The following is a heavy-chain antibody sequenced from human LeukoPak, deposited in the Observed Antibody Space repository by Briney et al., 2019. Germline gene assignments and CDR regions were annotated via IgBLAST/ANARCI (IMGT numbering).Heavy chain of an antibody. Sequence: ASVKVSCKASGYTFTSYYMHWVRQAPGQGLEWMGIINPSGGSTSYAQKFQGRVTMTRDTSTSTVYMELSSLRSEDTAVYYCARTYYYGSGSYFNDAFDIWGKGQWSPSLQ. J-gene: IGHJ3*02. V-gene: IGHV1-46*01. CDR2: INPSGGST. CDR3: ARTYYYGSGSYFNDAFDI. CDR1: GYTFTSYY. D-gene: IGHD3-10*01.